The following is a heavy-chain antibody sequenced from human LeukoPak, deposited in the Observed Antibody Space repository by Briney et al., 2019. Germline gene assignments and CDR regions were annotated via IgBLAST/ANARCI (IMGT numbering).Heavy chain of an antibody. CDR1: GGSISGYY. J-gene: IGHJ4*02. CDR2: INHSGST. Sequence: SETLSLTCTVSGGSISGYYWSWIRQPPGKGLEWIGEINHSGSTNYNPSLKSRVTISVDTSKNQFSLKLSSVTAADTAVYYCASRGSGWSTFDYWGQGTLVTVSS. V-gene: IGHV4-34*01. CDR3: ASRGSGWSTFDY. D-gene: IGHD6-19*01.